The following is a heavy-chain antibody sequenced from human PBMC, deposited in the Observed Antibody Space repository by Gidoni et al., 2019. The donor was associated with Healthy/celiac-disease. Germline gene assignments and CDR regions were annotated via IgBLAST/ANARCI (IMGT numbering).Heavy chain of an antibody. CDR1: GGSFRGYY. D-gene: IGHD2-15*01. J-gene: IGHJ5*02. CDR3: AREGIVVVVAATRRGFDP. V-gene: IGHV4-34*01. Sequence: QVQLQQWGAGLLKPSETMSLTCAVYGGSFRGYYCSWIRQPPGKGREWIGEIKHRGSTNYNPSLKSRVTISVDTSKNQFSLKLSSVTAADTAVYYCAREGIVVVVAATRRGFDPWGQGTLVTVSS. CDR2: IKHRGST.